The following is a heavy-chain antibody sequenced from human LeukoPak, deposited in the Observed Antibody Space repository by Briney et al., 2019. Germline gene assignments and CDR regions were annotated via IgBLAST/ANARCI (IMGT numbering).Heavy chain of an antibody. CDR3: ARILSSGSYAPSDY. V-gene: IGHV1-18*01. Sequence: ASVKVCCKASGYTFTSYGISWVRQAPGQGLEWMGWISAYNGNTNYAQKPQGRVTKTTDTSTSTAYKELRSLRSDDTAVYYCARILSSGSYAPSDYWGQGTLVTVSS. D-gene: IGHD3-10*01. CDR2: ISAYNGNT. J-gene: IGHJ4*02. CDR1: GYTFTSYG.